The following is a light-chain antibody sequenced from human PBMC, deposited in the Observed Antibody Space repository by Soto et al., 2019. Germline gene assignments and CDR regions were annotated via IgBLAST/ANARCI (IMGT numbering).Light chain of an antibody. V-gene: IGKV1-5*03. Sequence: IQMTQSPSTLSASVGDGVTITCRASQNIGSGLAWYQQKPGKAPKLLIYKATNLQRGVPSRFSGSGSGTDFSLTISSLQPVDSATYYCQQYNDFQYTFGQGTKLEI. CDR3: QQYNDFQYT. J-gene: IGKJ2*01. CDR1: QNIGSG. CDR2: KAT.